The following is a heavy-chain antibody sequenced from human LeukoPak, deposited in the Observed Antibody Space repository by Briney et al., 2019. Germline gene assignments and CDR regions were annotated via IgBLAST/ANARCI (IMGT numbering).Heavy chain of an antibody. CDR1: ASDFRTSW. CDR2: ITADGRST. J-gene: IGHJ6*03. Sequence: GGSLRLSCASSASDFRTSWMHWVRQGPGTGLVWVSLITADGRSTTYADSVKGRFTISRDNAKNTLYLQMHSLRAGDTAVYYCASFVGGDYYYYYYMDVWGKGTTVTISS. V-gene: IGHV3-74*01. CDR3: ASFVGGDYYYYYYMDV. D-gene: IGHD3-16*01.